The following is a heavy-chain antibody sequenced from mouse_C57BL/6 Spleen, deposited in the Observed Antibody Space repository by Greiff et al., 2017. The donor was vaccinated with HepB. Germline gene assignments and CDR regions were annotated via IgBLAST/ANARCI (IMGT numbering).Heavy chain of an antibody. CDR1: GFTFSSYA. D-gene: IGHD4-1*01. J-gene: IGHJ3*01. V-gene: IGHV5-9-1*02. Sequence: EVQRVESGEGLVKPGGSLKLSCAASGFTFSSYAMSWVRQTPEKRLEWVAYISSGGDYIYYADTVKGRFTISRDNARNTLYLQMSSLKSEDTAMYYCTRDGTGPFAYWGQGTLVTVSA. CDR2: ISSGGDYI. CDR3: TRDGTGPFAY.